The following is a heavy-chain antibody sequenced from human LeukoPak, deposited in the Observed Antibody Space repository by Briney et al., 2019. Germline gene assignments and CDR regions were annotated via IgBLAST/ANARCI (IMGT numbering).Heavy chain of an antibody. V-gene: IGHV3-48*04. CDR3: ARDHYYGSGSYDY. CDR2: ISSSGSTI. CDR1: GFTFSSYS. J-gene: IGHJ4*02. D-gene: IGHD3-10*01. Sequence: GGSLRLSCAASGFTFSSYSMNWVRQAPGKGLEWVSYISSSGSTIYYADSVKGRFTISRDNAKNSLYLQMNSLRAEDTAVYYCARDHYYGSGSYDYWGQGTLVTVSS.